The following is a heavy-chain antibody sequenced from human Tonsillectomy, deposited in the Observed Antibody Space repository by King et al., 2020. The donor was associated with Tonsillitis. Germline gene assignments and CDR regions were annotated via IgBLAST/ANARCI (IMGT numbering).Heavy chain of an antibody. CDR1: GYIFNSYG. Sequence: VQLVESGAEVKKPGASVKVSCKASGYIFNSYGISWVRQAPGQGLGWMGWISPYSGDSNYAQKFQGRVTVTTDTATSTVYMELRGLRSDDTAVYYCARVWGIVVRSMIDYWGQGTLVTVSS. J-gene: IGHJ4*02. CDR3: ARVWGIVVRSMIDY. D-gene: IGHD3-22*01. V-gene: IGHV1-18*01. CDR2: ISPYSGDS.